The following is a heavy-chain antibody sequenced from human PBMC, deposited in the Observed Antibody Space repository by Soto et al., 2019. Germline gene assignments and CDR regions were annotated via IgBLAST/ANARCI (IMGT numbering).Heavy chain of an antibody. J-gene: IGHJ3*01. CDR2: TYYRSKWYN. D-gene: IGHD1-1*01. CDR3: ARGINSAIDL. V-gene: IGHV6-1*01. CDR1: GASVSSNNVA. Sequence: QVQLQQSGPGLVKPSQTLSLTCVISGASVSSNNVAWNWIRQSPSRGLEWLGRTYYRSKWYNNSAVSVKSRTTVNADTSKNQFSLQLASVSPEDTAVYYCARGINSAIDLWGQGTMVTVS.